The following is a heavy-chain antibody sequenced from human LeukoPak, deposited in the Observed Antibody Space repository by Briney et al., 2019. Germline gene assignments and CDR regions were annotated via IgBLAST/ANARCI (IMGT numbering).Heavy chain of an antibody. D-gene: IGHD5-12*01. CDR1: GGSITSYF. V-gene: IGHV4-59*08. Sequence: SETLSLTCTVSGGSITSYFWSWIRQPPGKGLEWIGYIYYSGSTNYNPSLKSRVTISVDTSKNQFSLKLSSVTAADTAVYYCAIAYSGYDAFDYWGQGTLVTVSS. J-gene: IGHJ4*02. CDR2: IYYSGST. CDR3: AIAYSGYDAFDY.